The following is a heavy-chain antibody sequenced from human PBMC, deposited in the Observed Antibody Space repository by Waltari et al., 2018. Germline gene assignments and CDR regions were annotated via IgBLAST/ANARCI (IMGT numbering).Heavy chain of an antibody. Sequence: QVQLVQSGAEVKKPGSSVKVSCKASGGTFSSYAISWVRQAPGQGREWMGVIIPIFGTANYAQKFKGRVPITADESTSTAYMGLSSLRSEDTAVYYCAREPGGCSGGSCYPNWFDTWGQGTLVTVSS. J-gene: IGHJ5*02. CDR3: AREPGGCSGGSCYPNWFDT. CDR1: GGTFSSYA. V-gene: IGHV1-69*01. D-gene: IGHD2-15*01. CDR2: IIPIFGTA.